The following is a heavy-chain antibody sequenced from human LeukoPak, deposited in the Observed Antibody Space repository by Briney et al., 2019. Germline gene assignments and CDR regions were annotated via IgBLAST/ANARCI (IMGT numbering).Heavy chain of an antibody. CDR3: ARDPSYRYPGSRGDC. V-gene: IGHV1-18*01. CDR2: ISAYNGNT. CDR1: GYTFTNYG. D-gene: IGHD1-26*01. Sequence: GASVKVSCKASGYTFTNYGISWVRQAPGQGLEWMGWISAYNGNTNYPQKLQGRVTMTTDTSTSTAYMELRSLRSDDTALYYCARDPSYRYPGSRGDCWGQGTLVAVSS. J-gene: IGHJ4*02.